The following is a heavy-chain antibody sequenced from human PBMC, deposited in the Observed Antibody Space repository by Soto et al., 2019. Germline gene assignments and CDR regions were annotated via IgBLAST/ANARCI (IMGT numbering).Heavy chain of an antibody. CDR3: AKWIPLYYYDSSGYFDY. J-gene: IGHJ4*02. D-gene: IGHD3-22*01. V-gene: IGHV3-23*01. CDR1: GFTLSSYA. CDR2: ISGSGGST. Sequence: GSLRFACAASGFTLSSYALSWVRQGPGKGLEWVSAISGSGGSTYYADAVKGRFTISRDNSKNTLYLQMNSLRAEDTAVYYCAKWIPLYYYDSSGYFDYWGQGTLVSVSS.